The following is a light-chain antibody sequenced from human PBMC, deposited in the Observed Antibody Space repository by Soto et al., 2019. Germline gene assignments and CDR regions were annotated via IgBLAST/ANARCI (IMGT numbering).Light chain of an antibody. J-gene: IGKJ1*01. Sequence: DIQMTQSPSTLSASVGDRVTITCRASQTISTLLAWYQQRPGKAPNLLIYKASSLESGVPSRFSGSGSGTEFTLTISSLQPDGFATYFCQQYSTYPWTFGQGTRWIS. V-gene: IGKV1-5*03. CDR3: QQYSTYPWT. CDR2: KAS. CDR1: QTISTL.